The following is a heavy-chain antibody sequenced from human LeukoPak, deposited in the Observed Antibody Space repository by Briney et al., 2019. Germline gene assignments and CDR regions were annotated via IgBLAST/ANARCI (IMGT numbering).Heavy chain of an antibody. Sequence: SETLSLTCAVSGGAISSGGYSWSWIQQPPGKGLEWIGYIYHSGSTYYNPSLKSRVTISVDRSKNQFSLKLSSVTAADTAVYYCARGHCSGGSCYNYYFDYWGQGTLVTVSS. CDR3: ARGHCSGGSCYNYYFDY. V-gene: IGHV4-30-2*01. D-gene: IGHD2-15*01. J-gene: IGHJ4*02. CDR1: GGAISSGGYS. CDR2: IYHSGST.